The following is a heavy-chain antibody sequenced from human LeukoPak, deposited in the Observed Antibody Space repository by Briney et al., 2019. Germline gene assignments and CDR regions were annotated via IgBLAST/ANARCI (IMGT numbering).Heavy chain of an antibody. J-gene: IGHJ4*02. CDR3: ARGGALLY. Sequence: GGSLRLSCAASGFTFRSYGMHWVRQAPGKGLEWVTFIRYDGSNKYYTDSVKGRFTISRDNAKNSLYLQMNSLRAEDTAVYYCARGGALLYWGQGTLVTVSS. CDR1: GFTFRSYG. CDR2: IRYDGSNK. D-gene: IGHD2-15*01. V-gene: IGHV3-30*02.